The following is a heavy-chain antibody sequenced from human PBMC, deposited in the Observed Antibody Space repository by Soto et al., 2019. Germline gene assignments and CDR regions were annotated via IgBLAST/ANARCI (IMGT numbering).Heavy chain of an antibody. CDR2: INHSGST. D-gene: IGHD3-10*01. CDR1: GGSFSGYY. J-gene: IGHJ4*02. CDR3: ATAKITVLCDS. V-gene: IGHV4-34*01. Sequence: SETLSLTCAVYGGSFSGYYWTWIRQPPETGLEWIGEINHSGSTNYNPSLKRRVTISVDTSKNQFYLKLTSVTAADTAVDYCATAKITVLCDSWGQGILVTAPQ.